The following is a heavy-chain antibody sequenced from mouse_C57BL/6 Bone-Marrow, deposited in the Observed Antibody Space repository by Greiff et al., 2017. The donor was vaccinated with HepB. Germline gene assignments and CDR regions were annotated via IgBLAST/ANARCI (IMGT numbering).Heavy chain of an antibody. CDR1: GYTFTSYW. CDR2: INPSNGGT. CDR3: AVSNYPSYWYFDV. D-gene: IGHD2-5*01. Sequence: VQLQQPGTELVKPGASVKLSCKASGYTFTSYWMHWVKQRPGQGLEWIGNINPSNGGTNYNEKFKSKATLTVDKSSSTAYMQLSSLTSEDSAVYYCAVSNYPSYWYFDVWGTGTTVTVSS. V-gene: IGHV1-53*01. J-gene: IGHJ1*03.